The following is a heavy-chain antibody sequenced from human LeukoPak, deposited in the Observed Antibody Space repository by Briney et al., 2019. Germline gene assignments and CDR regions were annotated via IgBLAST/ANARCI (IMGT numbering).Heavy chain of an antibody. CDR1: GFTFRNYY. J-gene: IGHJ4*02. CDR2: INKDGTEK. CDR3: ARGSSGLSK. D-gene: IGHD6-19*01. Sequence: QTGGSLRLSCAASGFTFRNYYMTWVRLAPGKGLDWVANINKDGTEKYYVESVKGRFTISRDNAQNSLYLQMNSLRAEDTAVYYCARGSSGLSKWGQGTLVTVSS. V-gene: IGHV3-7*03.